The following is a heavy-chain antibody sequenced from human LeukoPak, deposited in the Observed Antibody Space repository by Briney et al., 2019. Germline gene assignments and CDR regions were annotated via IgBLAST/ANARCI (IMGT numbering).Heavy chain of an antibody. J-gene: IGHJ4*02. CDR3: AKVTQKYMARGPLGY. CDR1: GFTFSSYG. CDR2: ISYDGSNK. Sequence: GGSLRLSCTASGFTFSSYGMHWVRQAPGKGLEWVAVISYDGSNKYYADSVKGRFTISRDNSKNTLYLQMNSLRAEDTAVYYCAKVTQKYMARGPLGYWGQGTLVTVSS. V-gene: IGHV3-30*18. D-gene: IGHD3-10*01.